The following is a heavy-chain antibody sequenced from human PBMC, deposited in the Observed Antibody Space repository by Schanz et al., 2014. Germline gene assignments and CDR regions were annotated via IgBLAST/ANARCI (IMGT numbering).Heavy chain of an antibody. V-gene: IGHV3-9*02. Sequence: EVQVAESGGGLVQPGGSLRLSCTAPGFNSDDYAMHWVRQAPGKGLEWVSNIPWNGAAIGYAGSVRGRFTISRDSAKNSLYLQMNSLRPEDTALYYCAKGSRSGSKVMDVWGKGTTVTVSS. CDR3: AKGSRSGSKVMDV. CDR1: GFNSDDYA. D-gene: IGHD3-10*01. J-gene: IGHJ6*03. CDR2: IPWNGAAI.